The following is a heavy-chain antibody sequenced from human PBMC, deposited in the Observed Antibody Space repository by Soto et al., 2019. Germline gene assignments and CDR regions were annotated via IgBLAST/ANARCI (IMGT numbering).Heavy chain of an antibody. D-gene: IGHD3-10*01. V-gene: IGHV1-69*04. CDR1: GYTFTSYA. CDR3: ARGSGSGSSNYYYYGMDV. Sequence: SVKVSCKASGYTFTSYAIHWVRQAPGQRLEWMGRIIPILGIANYAQKFQGRVTITADKSTSTAYMELSSLRSEDTAVYYCARGSGSGSSNYYYYGMDVWGQGTTVTVSS. CDR2: IIPILGIA. J-gene: IGHJ6*02.